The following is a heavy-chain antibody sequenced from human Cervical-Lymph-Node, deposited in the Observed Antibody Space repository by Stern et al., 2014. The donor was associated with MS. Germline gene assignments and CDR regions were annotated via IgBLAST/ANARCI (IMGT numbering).Heavy chain of an antibody. CDR1: GFTFSSYW. V-gene: IGHV3-74*02. CDR3: GRSSGASGDAMDV. Sequence: EVQLVESGGGLVHPGGSLRLSCAASGFTFSSYWMHWVRQAPGKGLGWVSRSNSDGSSSRYTDSEMGRFTISRDNAKNTVSLQMNNLRAEDTAVYFCGRSSGASGDAMDVWGQGTTVTVSS. D-gene: IGHD5-12*01. CDR2: SNSDGSSS. J-gene: IGHJ6*02.